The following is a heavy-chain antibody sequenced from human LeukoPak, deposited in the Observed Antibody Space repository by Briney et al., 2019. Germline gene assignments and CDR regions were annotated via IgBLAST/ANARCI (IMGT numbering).Heavy chain of an antibody. CDR1: GASISNYY. CDR2: VSYSGRT. CDR3: ARHERGAENLDY. D-gene: IGHD1-1*01. V-gene: IGHV4-59*08. Sequence: PSETLSLTCTVSGASISNYYWSWIRQPPGKGLECIGYVSYSGRTNHNPSLKSRVTISADTSKNQFSLKLTSVTAADPAVHYCARHERGAENLDYWGQGTLVTVSS. J-gene: IGHJ4*02.